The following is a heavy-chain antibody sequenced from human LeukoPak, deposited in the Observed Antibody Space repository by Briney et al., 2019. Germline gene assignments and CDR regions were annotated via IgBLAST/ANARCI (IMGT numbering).Heavy chain of an antibody. CDR2: TSSDLNVK. CDR3: AREGYYGSGSPPSLYFDY. V-gene: IGHV3-30-3*01. Sequence: GGSLRLSCAASGFTFRNYVIHWVRQAPGKGLEWVAVTSSDLNVKLYADSMKGRFTISRDNSRSTLYLQMNSLRPEDTAIYYCAREGYYGSGSPPSLYFDYWGQGTLVTVSS. D-gene: IGHD3-10*01. J-gene: IGHJ4*02. CDR1: GFTFRNYV.